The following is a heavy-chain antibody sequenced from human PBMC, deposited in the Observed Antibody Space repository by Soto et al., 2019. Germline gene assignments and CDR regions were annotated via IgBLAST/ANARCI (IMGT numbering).Heavy chain of an antibody. Sequence: SETLALTCTVSGGSISSGGYYWSWIRQHPGKGLEWIGYIYYSGSTYYNPSLKSRVTISVDTSKNQFSLKLSSVTAADTAVYYCARGGWNRQPQFAICGQGTMVTVS. CDR1: GGSISSGGYY. V-gene: IGHV4-30-4*08. D-gene: IGHD1-1*01. CDR2: IYYSGST. CDR3: ARGGWNRQPQFAI. J-gene: IGHJ3*02.